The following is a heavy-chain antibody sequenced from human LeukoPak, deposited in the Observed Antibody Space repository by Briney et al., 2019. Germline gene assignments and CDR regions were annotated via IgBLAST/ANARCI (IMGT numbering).Heavy chain of an antibody. CDR1: GYSFTSYW. J-gene: IGHJ4*02. D-gene: IGHD3-10*01. CDR2: MYPGDSDT. CDR3: ASLDYYGSESGLYFHY. Sequence: GESLKISCKGSGYSFTSYWIGWVRQMPGKGLEWVGIMYPGDSDTRYSPSFQGRVTISADKSITTAYLQWSSLKASDTAMYYCASLDYYGSESGLYFHYWGQGTLVTVSS. V-gene: IGHV5-51*01.